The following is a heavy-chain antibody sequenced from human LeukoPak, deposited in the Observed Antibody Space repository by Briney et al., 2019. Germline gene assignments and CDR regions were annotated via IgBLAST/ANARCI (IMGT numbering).Heavy chain of an antibody. Sequence: PSETLSLTCTVSGGSISSFYWSWLRQPPGKGLEWIGYIYYTGSTNYNPSLKSRVTISVDTSKNQFSLKLSSVTAADTAVYYCARRSFSGSYYLDYWGQGTLVTVSS. V-gene: IGHV4-59*08. D-gene: IGHD3-10*01. CDR3: ARRSFSGSYYLDY. J-gene: IGHJ4*02. CDR2: IYYTGST. CDR1: GGSISSFY.